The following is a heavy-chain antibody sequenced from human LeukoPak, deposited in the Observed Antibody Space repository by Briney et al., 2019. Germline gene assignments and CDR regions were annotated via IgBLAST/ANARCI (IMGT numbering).Heavy chain of an antibody. CDR2: ISAYNGNT. CDR3: ARDIGLDYYYYYYMDV. CDR1: GYTFTSYG. J-gene: IGHJ6*03. Sequence: ASVKVSCKASGYTFTSYGISWVRQAPGQGLEWMGWISAYNGNTNYAQKLQGRVTMTTGTSTSTAYMELRSLRSDDTAVYYCARDIGLDYYYYYYMDVWGKGTTVTVSS. D-gene: IGHD6-19*01. V-gene: IGHV1-18*01.